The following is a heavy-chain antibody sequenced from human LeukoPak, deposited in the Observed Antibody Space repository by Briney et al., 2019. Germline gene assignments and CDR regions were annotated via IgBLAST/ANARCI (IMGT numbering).Heavy chain of an antibody. V-gene: IGHV1-2*02. CDR2: IDPNSGNT. CDR1: GYTFTGYY. D-gene: IGHD5-24*01. Sequence: GASVTVSFKASGYTFTGYYMHWVRQAPGQGLEWMGWIDPNSGNTNYAQKFQGRVTMTRDTSISAAYVELSRLRSDDTAVYYCARPPGRDGYNRFDHWGQGTLLTVSS. CDR3: ARPPGRDGYNRFDH. J-gene: IGHJ4*02.